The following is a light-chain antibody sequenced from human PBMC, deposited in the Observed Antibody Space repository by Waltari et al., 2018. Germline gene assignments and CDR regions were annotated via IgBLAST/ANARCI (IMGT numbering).Light chain of an antibody. J-gene: IGLJ3*02. Sequence: QSALTQPASVSGSPGQSITISCTGTSSDVGGSTYVSWYQQHPGKAPKLMIYDVSKRPSGVSNRFSGSKSGNTASLTISGLQAEDEADYYCSSYTSSSTLWVFGGGTKLTVL. CDR2: DVS. CDR1: SSDVGGSTY. CDR3: SSYTSSSTLWV. V-gene: IGLV2-14*01.